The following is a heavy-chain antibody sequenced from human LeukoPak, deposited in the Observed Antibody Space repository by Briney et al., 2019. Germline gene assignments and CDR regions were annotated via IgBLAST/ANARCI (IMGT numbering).Heavy chain of an antibody. Sequence: SVKVSCKASGGSFSRYAISWVRQAPGQGLEWMGGIVPIFGTANYAQKFQGRVTITADESTRTAYMELRTLRSEDTAIYYCARGSGETGGYYYVYWGRGTPVTVSS. CDR2: IVPIFGTA. CDR1: GGSFSRYA. CDR3: ARGSGETGGYYYVY. D-gene: IGHD3-22*01. J-gene: IGHJ4*02. V-gene: IGHV1-69*13.